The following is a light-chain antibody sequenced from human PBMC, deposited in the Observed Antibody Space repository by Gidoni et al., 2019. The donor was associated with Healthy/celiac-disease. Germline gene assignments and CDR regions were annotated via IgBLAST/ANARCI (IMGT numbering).Light chain of an antibody. J-gene: IGLJ3*02. CDR3: AAWDDSLSGPV. CDR2: RNN. CDR1: SSNIGSNY. V-gene: IGLV1-47*01. Sequence: QSVLTQPPSASGPPGQRVTISCSGSSSNIGSNYVYWYQQLPGTDPKLLIYRNNQRPSGVPDRFSGSKSGTSASLAISGLRSEDEADYYCAAWDDSLSGPVFGGGTKLTVL.